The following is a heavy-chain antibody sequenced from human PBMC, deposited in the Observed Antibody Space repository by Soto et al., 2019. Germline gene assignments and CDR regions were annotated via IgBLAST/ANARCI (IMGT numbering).Heavy chain of an antibody. J-gene: IGHJ4*02. Sequence: QPGGSLRLSCAASGFTFSSYGMHWVRQAPGKGLEWVAVISYDGSNKYYADSVKGRFTISRDNSKNTLYLQMNSLRAEDTAVYYCAKNHLGSSHAPIYWGQGTLVTVSS. CDR1: GFTFSSYG. V-gene: IGHV3-30*18. D-gene: IGHD2-2*01. CDR2: ISYDGSNK. CDR3: AKNHLGSSHAPIY.